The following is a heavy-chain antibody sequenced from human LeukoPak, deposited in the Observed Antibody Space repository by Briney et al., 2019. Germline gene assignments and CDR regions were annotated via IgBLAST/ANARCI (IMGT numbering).Heavy chain of an antibody. V-gene: IGHV1-2*02. J-gene: IGHJ5*02. Sequence: GASVKVSCKASGYTFTGYYMHWVRQAPGQGLEWMGWINPNSGGTNYAQKFQGRVTMTRDTSISTAYMELSRLRSDDTAVYYCARDKYCSGGSCYNWFDPWGQGTLVTVSS. CDR3: ARDKYCSGGSCYNWFDP. D-gene: IGHD2-15*01. CDR1: GYTFTGYY. CDR2: INPNSGGT.